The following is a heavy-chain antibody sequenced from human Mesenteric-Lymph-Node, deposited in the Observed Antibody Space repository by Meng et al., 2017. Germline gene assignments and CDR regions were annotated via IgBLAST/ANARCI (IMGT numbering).Heavy chain of an antibody. CDR3: ARVGWRQWSFDL. CDR2: IYYSGGT. V-gene: IGHV4-30-4*01. J-gene: IGHJ2*01. CDR1: GGSISSGDYY. D-gene: IGHD5-18*01. Sequence: QVQLQESVPGLVKPSQTLSLTCTVSGGSISSGDYYWSWIRQPPGKGLELIGHIYYSGGTSYNPSLKSRVTISVDTSNNQFSLKLSSVTAADTAVYYCARVGWRQWSFDLWGRGTLVTVSS.